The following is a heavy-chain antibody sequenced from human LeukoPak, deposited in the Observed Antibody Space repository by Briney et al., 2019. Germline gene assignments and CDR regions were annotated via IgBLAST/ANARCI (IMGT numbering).Heavy chain of an antibody. D-gene: IGHD3-22*01. CDR2: IWYDGSNK. Sequence: PGGSLRLSCAASGFTFSSYGMHWVRQAPGKGLEWVAVIWYDGSNKYYADSVKGRFTISRDNSKNTLYLQMSSLRAEDTAVYYCTGSNYDSSGYYRDYWGQGTLVTVSS. V-gene: IGHV3-33*01. CDR1: GFTFSSYG. CDR3: TGSNYDSSGYYRDY. J-gene: IGHJ4*02.